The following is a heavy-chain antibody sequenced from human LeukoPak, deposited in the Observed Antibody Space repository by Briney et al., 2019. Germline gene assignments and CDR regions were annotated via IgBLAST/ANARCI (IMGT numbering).Heavy chain of an antibody. V-gene: IGHV3-23*01. CDR1: GFTFSSYA. Sequence: PGGSLRLSCAASGFTFSSYAMSWVRQAPGKGLEWVSAISGSGGSTYYADSVKGRFTISRDNSKNTLYLQMNSLRAEDTAVYYCANGIDMVRGAYYWGQGTLVTVSS. CDR3: ANGIDMVRGAYY. D-gene: IGHD3-10*01. CDR2: ISGSGGST. J-gene: IGHJ4*02.